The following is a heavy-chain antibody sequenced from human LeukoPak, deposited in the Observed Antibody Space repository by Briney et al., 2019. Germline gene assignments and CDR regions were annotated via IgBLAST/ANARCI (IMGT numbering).Heavy chain of an antibody. V-gene: IGHV3-7*01. Sequence: GGSLRLSCAASGFTFSSYYMNWVRQAPGKGLEWVASIKQDGSDKYYVDSVKGRFTISRDNAKNSLYLQMNSLRAEDTAVYYCARSISRGYDSSGYYYGPDAFDIWGQGTMVTVSS. J-gene: IGHJ3*02. D-gene: IGHD3-22*01. CDR3: ARSISRGYDSSGYYYGPDAFDI. CDR1: GFTFSSYY. CDR2: IKQDGSDK.